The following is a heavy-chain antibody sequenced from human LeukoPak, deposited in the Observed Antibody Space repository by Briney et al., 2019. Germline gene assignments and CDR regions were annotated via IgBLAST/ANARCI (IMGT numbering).Heavy chain of an antibody. V-gene: IGHV3-23*01. Sequence: GGSLRLSCAASGFTFSSYAMNWVRQAPGKGLEWVAAITGNGGNTYYADSVKGRFTISRDNSKNTLYLQMNSLRAEDTAVYYCAKVKMQWLEHFPTKPDDAFDIWGQGTMVTVSS. J-gene: IGHJ3*02. CDR3: AKVKMQWLEHFPTKPDDAFDI. CDR1: GFTFSSYA. D-gene: IGHD6-19*01. CDR2: ITGNGGNT.